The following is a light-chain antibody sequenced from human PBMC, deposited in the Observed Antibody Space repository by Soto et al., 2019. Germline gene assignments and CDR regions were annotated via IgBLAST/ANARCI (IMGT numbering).Light chain of an antibody. Sequence: NVYKQFPSTLSFTPRERATLSCRASQSVSSNYVAWFHQKPGQAPRLLIYGASSRDTGVPDRFSASGSGTEFTLTIIRLEPEDFAVYYCQQYGRSPFTFGPGTKVDIK. CDR2: GAS. CDR1: QSVSSNY. J-gene: IGKJ3*01. CDR3: QQYGRSPFT. V-gene: IGKV3-20*01.